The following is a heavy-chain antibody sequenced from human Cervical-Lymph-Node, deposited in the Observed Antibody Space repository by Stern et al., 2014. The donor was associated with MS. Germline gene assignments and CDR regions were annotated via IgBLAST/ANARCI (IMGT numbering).Heavy chain of an antibody. CDR1: GFTFSSYN. Sequence: EVQLVESGGGLVQPEGSLRLSCAASGFTFSSYNMNWVRQAPGKGLEWASYISSSSSTIYYADSVKGRFTISRDNAKNSLYLQMNSLRAEDTAVYYCARAEDYYDSSGYLGYYFDYWGQGTLVTVSS. D-gene: IGHD3-22*01. V-gene: IGHV3-48*01. CDR3: ARAEDYYDSSGYLGYYFDY. J-gene: IGHJ4*02. CDR2: ISSSSSTI.